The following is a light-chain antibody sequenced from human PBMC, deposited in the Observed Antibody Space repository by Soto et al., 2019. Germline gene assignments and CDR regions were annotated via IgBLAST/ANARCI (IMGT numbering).Light chain of an antibody. V-gene: IGKV3-11*01. J-gene: IGKJ1*01. Sequence: EIVLTHSPATLSLSPWERATLSSRASQSVSSYLAWYQQKPGQAPRLLIYDASNRATGIPARFSGSGSGTDFTLIISRLEPEDFAVYYCQQRSNWITFGQGTKVDIK. CDR2: DAS. CDR1: QSVSSY. CDR3: QQRSNWIT.